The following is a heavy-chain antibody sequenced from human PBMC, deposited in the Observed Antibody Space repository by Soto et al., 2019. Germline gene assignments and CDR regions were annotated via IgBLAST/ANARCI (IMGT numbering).Heavy chain of an antibody. Sequence: QVTLKESGPVVVKPTETLTLTCTVSGFSLSNARMGVSWIRQPPGKALEWLAHIFSNDEKSYSTSLKSRLTISKDTSKSQVVLTMTNMDPVDTATYYCARILSGGSWPDYYYFMDVWGKGTTVSVSS. V-gene: IGHV2-26*01. CDR2: IFSNDEK. CDR3: ARILSGGSWPDYYYFMDV. D-gene: IGHD2-15*01. J-gene: IGHJ6*03. CDR1: GFSLSNARMG.